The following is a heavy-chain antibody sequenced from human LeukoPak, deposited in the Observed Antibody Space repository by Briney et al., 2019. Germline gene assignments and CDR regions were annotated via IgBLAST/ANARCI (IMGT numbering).Heavy chain of an antibody. CDR3: ARISSSWYHYYYCMDV. D-gene: IGHD6-13*01. CDR1: GFTFSSYA. Sequence: GGSLRLSCAASGFTFSSYAMSWVRQAPGKGLEWVSAISGSGGSTYYADSVKGRFTISRDNSKNTLYLQMNSLRAEDTAVYYCARISSSWYHYYYCMDVWGKGTTVTVSS. V-gene: IGHV3-23*01. J-gene: IGHJ6*03. CDR2: ISGSGGST.